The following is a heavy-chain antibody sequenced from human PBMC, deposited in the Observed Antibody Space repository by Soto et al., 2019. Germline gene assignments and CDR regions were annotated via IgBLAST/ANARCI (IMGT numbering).Heavy chain of an antibody. Sequence: QVHLVQSGAEVKKPGASVKVSGQASGYTFTNYGITWVRQAPGQGLEWMGWISAYNGNTNYAQKRQGRVTMTTETSTGTASMELRSLRSDDPAVYSCARLSVVITLFRPYYVMDVWGQGTTVTVSS. J-gene: IGHJ6*02. CDR2: ISAYNGNT. D-gene: IGHD2-21*01. V-gene: IGHV1-18*01. CDR1: GYTFTNYG. CDR3: ARLSVVITLFRPYYVMDV.